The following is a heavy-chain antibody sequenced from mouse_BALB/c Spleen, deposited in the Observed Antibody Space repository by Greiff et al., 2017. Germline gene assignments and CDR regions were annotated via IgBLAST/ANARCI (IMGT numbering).Heavy chain of an antibody. CDR3: ARGLRRYYAMDY. CDR1: GYTFTDYV. J-gene: IGHJ4*01. Sequence: VKLQESGPELVKPGASVKMSCKASGYTFTDYVISWVKQRTGQGLEWIGEIYPGSGSTYYNEKFKGKATLTADKSSNTAYMQLSSLTSEDSAVYFCARGLRRYYAMDYWGQGTSVTVSS. D-gene: IGHD3-1*01. CDR2: IYPGSGST. V-gene: IGHV1-77*01.